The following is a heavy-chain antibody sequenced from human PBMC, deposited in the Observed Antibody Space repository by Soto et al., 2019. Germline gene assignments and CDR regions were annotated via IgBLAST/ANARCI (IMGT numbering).Heavy chain of an antibody. Sequence: QVQLVESGGGVVQPGRSLRLSCAASGFTFSSYAMHWVRQAPGKGLEWVAVISYDGSNKYYADSVKGRFTISRDNSKNTLYLQMNSLRAEDTAVYYCASGNFDYWGQGTLVTVSS. V-gene: IGHV3-30-3*01. CDR2: ISYDGSNK. J-gene: IGHJ4*02. D-gene: IGHD1-26*01. CDR1: GFTFSSYA. CDR3: ASGNFDY.